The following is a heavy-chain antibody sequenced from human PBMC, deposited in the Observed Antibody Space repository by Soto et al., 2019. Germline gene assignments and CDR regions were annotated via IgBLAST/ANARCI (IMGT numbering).Heavy chain of an antibody. Sequence: EVQLVESGGGLVKPGGSLRLSCAASGFTFSNAWMSWVRQAPGKGLEWVGRIKSKTDGGTTDYAAPVKGRVTISRDDSKNTLYLQMNSLKTEDTAVYYCTTVPFYHTYYDFWSGYYGDYFFDCWGQGNLVTVSS. CDR3: TTVPFYHTYYDFWSGYYGDYFFDC. D-gene: IGHD3-3*01. CDR1: GFTFSNAW. CDR2: IKSKTDGGTT. V-gene: IGHV3-15*01. J-gene: IGHJ4*02.